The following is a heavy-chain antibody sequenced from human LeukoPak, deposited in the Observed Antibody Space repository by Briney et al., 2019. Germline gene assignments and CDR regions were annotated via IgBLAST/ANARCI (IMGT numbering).Heavy chain of an antibody. CDR3: ARGYYDFWSGYYGLDAFDI. CDR1: GYTFTSYY. CDR2: INPSGGST. V-gene: IGHV1-46*01. D-gene: IGHD3-3*01. J-gene: IGHJ3*02. Sequence: ASVKVSCKASGYTFTSYYMHWVRQAPGQGLEWMGIINPSGGSTSYAQKFQGRVTRTRDTSTSTVYMELSSLRSEDTAVYYCARGYYDFWSGYYGLDAFDIWGQGTMVTVSS.